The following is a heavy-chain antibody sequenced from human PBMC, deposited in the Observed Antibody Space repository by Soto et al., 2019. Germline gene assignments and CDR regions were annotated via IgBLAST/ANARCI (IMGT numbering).Heavy chain of an antibody. CDR2: INHSGRT. CDR1: CGCSIGYC. J-gene: IGHJ5*02. Sequence: PFEPMSVPCGVVCGCSIGYCWRRISKTPGKGLEWIGEINHSGRTNYNPSLKSRVTISVDTSKNQFSLKLSSVTAADTAVYYCARGREYYYGSGRRNRYNWFDPWGQGTLVTVSS. CDR3: ARGREYYYGSGRRNRYNWFDP. V-gene: IGHV4-34*01. D-gene: IGHD3-10*01.